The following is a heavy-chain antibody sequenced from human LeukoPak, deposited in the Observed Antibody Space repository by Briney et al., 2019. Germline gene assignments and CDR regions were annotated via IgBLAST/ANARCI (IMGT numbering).Heavy chain of an antibody. CDR2: IKRDGSEK. D-gene: IGHD6-13*01. Sequence: GGSLRLSCAASGFTFSSYAMSWVRQAPGKGLEWVANIKRDGSEKYYVDSVKGRFTISRDNAKNSLYLQMNSLRTEDTAVYYCARGRGSWYGVYFDYWGQGTLVTVSS. CDR3: ARGRGSWYGVYFDY. J-gene: IGHJ4*02. CDR1: GFTFSSYA. V-gene: IGHV3-7*01.